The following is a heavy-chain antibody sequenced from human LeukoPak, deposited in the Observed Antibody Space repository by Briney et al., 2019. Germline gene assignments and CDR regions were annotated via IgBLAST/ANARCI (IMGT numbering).Heavy chain of an antibody. J-gene: IGHJ4*02. CDR3: ANYVSRTMRDY. CDR2: IDYRERT. V-gene: IGHV4-39*01. CDR1: GGSITTGGHY. Sequence: SETLSLTCTVSGGSITTGGHYWGWIRQPPGKGLEWIGSIDYRERTTYNPSLKSRVAISADTSKNQFSLQLSSVTVTDTPLYYCANYVSRTMRDYWGQGTLVTVSS. D-gene: IGHD3-16*01.